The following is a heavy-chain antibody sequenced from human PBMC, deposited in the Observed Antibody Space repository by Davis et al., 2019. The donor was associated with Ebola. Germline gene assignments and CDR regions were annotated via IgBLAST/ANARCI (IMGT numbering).Heavy chain of an antibody. D-gene: IGHD3-16*01. V-gene: IGHV1-2*06. CDR2: INPDSGGT. J-gene: IGHJ5*02. Sequence: ASVKVSCKASGYTFTGYYMHWVRQAPGQGLEWMGRINPDSGGTSYAQKFQGRVTMTRDTSTSTAYMELRSLRSDDTAVYYCARRGERLAPDPWGQGTLVTVSS. CDR1: GYTFTGYY. CDR3: ARRGERLAPDP.